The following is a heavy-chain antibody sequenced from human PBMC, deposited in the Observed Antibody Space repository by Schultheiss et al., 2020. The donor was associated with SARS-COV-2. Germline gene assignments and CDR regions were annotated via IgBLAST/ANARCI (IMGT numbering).Heavy chain of an antibody. J-gene: IGHJ4*02. V-gene: IGHV4-59*12. CDR1: GGSISSYY. CDR3: ARGVKFGGTRLDY. D-gene: IGHD3-16*01. Sequence: SETLSLTCTVSGGSISSYYWSWIRQPPGKGPEWIGYIYYSGSTNYNPSLKSRVTISVDTSKNQFSLKLSSVTDADTAVYYCARGVKFGGTRLDYWGQGTLVTVSS. CDR2: IYYSGST.